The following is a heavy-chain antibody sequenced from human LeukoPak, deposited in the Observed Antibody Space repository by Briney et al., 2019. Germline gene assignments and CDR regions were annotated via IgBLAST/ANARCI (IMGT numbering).Heavy chain of an antibody. CDR2: INHSGST. CDR1: GGSFSGYY. D-gene: IGHD6-13*01. J-gene: IGHJ4*02. V-gene: IGHV4-34*01. Sequence: SETLSLTCAVYGGSFSGYYWSWIRQPPGKGLEWIGEINHSGSTNYNPSLKSRVTISVDTSKNQFSLKLSSVTAADTAVYYCARAKGRSHLFDYWGQGTLVTVSS. CDR3: ARAKGRSHLFDY.